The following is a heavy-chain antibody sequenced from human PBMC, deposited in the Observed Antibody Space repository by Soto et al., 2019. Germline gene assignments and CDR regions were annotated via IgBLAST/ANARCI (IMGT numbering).Heavy chain of an antibody. CDR3: ARDYCSSTSCYLSP. Sequence: QVQLQESGPGLVKPSQTLSLTCTVSGGSISSGGYYWSWIRQHPGKGLEWIGYIYYSGRTYYNPSLKSRVTISVDTSKNQFSLKLSSVTAADTAVYYCARDYCSSTSCYLSPWGQGTLVTVSS. CDR1: GGSISSGGYY. D-gene: IGHD2-2*01. J-gene: IGHJ5*02. CDR2: IYYSGRT. V-gene: IGHV4-31*03.